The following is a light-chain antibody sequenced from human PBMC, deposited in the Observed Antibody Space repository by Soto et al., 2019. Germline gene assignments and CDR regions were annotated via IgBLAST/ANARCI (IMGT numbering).Light chain of an antibody. Sequence: IVLTQSPGTLSLSPGERATLSCRASQSVSSNLAWYRQKPGQAPRLLIYRASTRATGVPARFSGSGSGTEFTLTISSLQSEDVSVYFCQHYNFWPHTFGQGTRLEIK. J-gene: IGKJ5*01. CDR3: QHYNFWPHT. CDR1: QSVSSN. CDR2: RAS. V-gene: IGKV3-15*01.